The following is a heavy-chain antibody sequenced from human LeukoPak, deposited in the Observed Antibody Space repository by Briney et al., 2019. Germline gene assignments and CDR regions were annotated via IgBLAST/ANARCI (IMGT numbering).Heavy chain of an antibody. CDR3: ARDRHKNNYDSGGYPPY. CDR1: GFTFNSYS. V-gene: IGHV3-48*01. CDR2: ISSSSSTI. D-gene: IGHD3-22*01. Sequence: PGGSLRLSCAASGFTFNSYSMLWVRQAPGKGLEWVSYISSSSSTIYYADSVKGRFTISRDNAKNSLYLQMNTLRAEDTAVYYCARDRHKNNYDSGGYPPYWGQGTLVTVSS. J-gene: IGHJ4*02.